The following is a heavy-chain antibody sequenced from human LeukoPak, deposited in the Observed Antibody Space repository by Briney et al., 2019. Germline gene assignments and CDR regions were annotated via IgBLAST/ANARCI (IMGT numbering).Heavy chain of an antibody. D-gene: IGHD2-15*01. V-gene: IGHV1-18*01. CDR1: GGTFSSYS. Sequence: GASVKVSCKASGGTFSSYSISWVRQAPGQGLEWMGWISAYNGNTNYAQKLQGRVTMTTDTSTSTAYMELRSLRSDDTAVYYCARDARVKRPTIVVSDVWGQGTTVTVSS. CDR2: ISAYNGNT. CDR3: ARDARVKRPTIVVSDV. J-gene: IGHJ6*02.